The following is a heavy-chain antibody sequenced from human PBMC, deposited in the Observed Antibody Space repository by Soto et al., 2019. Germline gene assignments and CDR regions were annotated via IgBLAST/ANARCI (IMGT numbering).Heavy chain of an antibody. Sequence: EVQLLESGGGLVQPGGSLGLSCAASGFTFSSYDMSWVRQAPGKGLEYVSSISVTGSGTYYADSVKGRFTISRDNSKNTLYLQMNCPRVEDTAAYYCASTTTTKSRDYWGQGTLVTVSS. CDR3: ASTTTTKSRDY. D-gene: IGHD4-17*01. CDR1: GFTFSSYD. CDR2: ISVTGSGT. J-gene: IGHJ4*02. V-gene: IGHV3-23*01.